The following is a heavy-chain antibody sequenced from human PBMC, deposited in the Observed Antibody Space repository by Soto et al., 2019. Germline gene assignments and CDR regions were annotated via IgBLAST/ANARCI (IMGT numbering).Heavy chain of an antibody. CDR3: ARSLYSGSYFSFDY. CDR2: INHSGST. CDR1: GGSFSDYY. D-gene: IGHD1-26*01. J-gene: IGHJ4*02. V-gene: IGHV4-34*01. Sequence: SETLSLTCAVYGGSFSDYYWSWIRQPPGKGLEWIGEINHSGSTNYNPSLKSRVTISLDTSKNHFSLILTSVTAADTAVYYCARSLYSGSYFSFDYWGQGTLVTVSS.